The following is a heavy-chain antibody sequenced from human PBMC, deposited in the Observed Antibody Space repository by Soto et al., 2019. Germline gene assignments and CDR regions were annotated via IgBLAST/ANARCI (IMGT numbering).Heavy chain of an antibody. D-gene: IGHD2-21*02. V-gene: IGHV4-59*01. J-gene: IGHJ5*02. Sequence: PSETLSLTCTVSGGSISSYYWSWIRQPPWKGLEWIGYIYYSGSTNYNPSLKSRVTISVDTSKNQFSLKLSSVTAADTAVYYCARHPSDFWFDPWGQGTLVTVSS. CDR1: GGSISSYY. CDR3: ARHPSDFWFDP. CDR2: IYYSGST.